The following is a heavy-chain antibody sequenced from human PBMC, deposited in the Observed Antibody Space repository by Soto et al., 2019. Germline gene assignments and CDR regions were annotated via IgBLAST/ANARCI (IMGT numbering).Heavy chain of an antibody. CDR3: TRFRYGSGRPYYMDV. D-gene: IGHD3-10*01. V-gene: IGHV4-59*08. J-gene: IGHJ6*03. CDR2: IYYSGST. Sequence: SETLSLTCTVSGGSISSYYWSWIRQPPGKGLEWIGYIYYSGSTNYNPSLKSRVTISVDTSKNQFSLKLSSVTAADTAVYYCTRFRYGSGRPYYMDVWGKGTTVTVSS. CDR1: GGSISSYY.